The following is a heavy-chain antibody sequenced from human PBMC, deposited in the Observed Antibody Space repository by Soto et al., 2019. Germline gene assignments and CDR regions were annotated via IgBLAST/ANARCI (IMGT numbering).Heavy chain of an antibody. D-gene: IGHD3-10*01. CDR1: GGSISTHY. CDR2: IYYSGST. CDR3: ARESAGSHKNNWFDP. Sequence: SSETLSLTCTVSGGSISTHYWSWIRQPPGKGLEWIGYIYYSGSTYYNPSLKSRVTMSVDTSRNQLLLQLNSVTAADTAVYYCARESAGSHKNNWFDPWGQGTLVTVSS. J-gene: IGHJ5*02. V-gene: IGHV4-59*11.